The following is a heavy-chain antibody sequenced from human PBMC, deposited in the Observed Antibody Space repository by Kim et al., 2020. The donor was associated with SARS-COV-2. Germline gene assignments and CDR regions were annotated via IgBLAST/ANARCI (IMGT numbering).Heavy chain of an antibody. CDR3: ARVRALTPSDTYYYYGMDD. J-gene: IGHJ6*02. D-gene: IGHD2-21*01. Sequence: GGSLRLSCAASGFTFSSYSMNWVRQAPGKGLEWVSFISSSSSYIYYADSVKGRFTIPRDNAKNSLYLQMNSMRAEDTAVYYCARVRALTPSDTYYYYGMDDWCRGTTVAVAS. V-gene: IGHV3-21*01. CDR1: GFTFSSYS. CDR2: ISSSSSYI.